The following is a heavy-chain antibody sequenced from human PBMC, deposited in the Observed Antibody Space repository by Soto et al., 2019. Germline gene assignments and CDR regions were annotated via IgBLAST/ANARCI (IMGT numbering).Heavy chain of an antibody. CDR2: INHSGFT. CDR1: GGSFTGYY. Sequence: QLQLHQSGAGLLKPSETLSLTCDVSGGSFTGYYWAWIRQPPGKGLEWIGEINHSGFTNYNPSLTGRVTISLDTSRSQFSLKLDSLTAADTAFYFCARGHGRFAHWGQGTLGTVSS. V-gene: IGHV4-34*01. CDR3: ARGHGRFAH. J-gene: IGHJ4*02.